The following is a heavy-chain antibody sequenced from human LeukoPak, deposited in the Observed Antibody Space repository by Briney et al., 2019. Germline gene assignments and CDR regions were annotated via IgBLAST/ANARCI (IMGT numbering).Heavy chain of an antibody. CDR3: AKSYGSGSYYAFDI. Sequence: GASLRLSCAASGFTFSSYAMRWVRQAPGKGLEWVSAISGSGGSTYYADSVKGRFTISRDNSKNTLYLQMNSLRAEDTAVYYCAKSYGSGSYYAFDIWGQGTMVTVSS. CDR1: GFTFSSYA. D-gene: IGHD3-10*01. CDR2: ISGSGGST. J-gene: IGHJ3*02. V-gene: IGHV3-23*01.